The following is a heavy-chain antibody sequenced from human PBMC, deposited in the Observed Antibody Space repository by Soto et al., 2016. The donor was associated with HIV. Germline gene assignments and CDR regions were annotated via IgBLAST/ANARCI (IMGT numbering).Heavy chain of an antibody. CDR1: GFIVSSHY. V-gene: IGHV3-53*02. J-gene: IGHJ4*02. Sequence: EVQLVETGGGVIQPGESLRLSCAASGFIVSSHYMSWVRQAPGKGLEWVSVIYSGGDTYYADSVKGRFTISRDTSDNMLFLQMDSLRADDTAVYYCARGAGMSYWGQGTPGHRLL. CDR3: ARGAGMSY. CDR2: IYSGGDT. D-gene: IGHD3-10*01.